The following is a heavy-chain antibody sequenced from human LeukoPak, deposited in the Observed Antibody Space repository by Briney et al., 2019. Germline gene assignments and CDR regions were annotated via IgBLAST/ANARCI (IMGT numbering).Heavy chain of an antibody. D-gene: IGHD2-8*01. CDR1: GFTFSSYS. CDR3: ARDPMADFDY. J-gene: IGHJ4*02. Sequence: PGGSLRLSCAASGFTFSSYSMSWVRQAPGKGLEWVAVISSDGRNKIYADSVKGRFTISRDNSQNTLFLQMNSLRTEDTAVYYCARDPMADFDYWGQGTLVTVSS. CDR2: ISSDGRNK. V-gene: IGHV3-30*03.